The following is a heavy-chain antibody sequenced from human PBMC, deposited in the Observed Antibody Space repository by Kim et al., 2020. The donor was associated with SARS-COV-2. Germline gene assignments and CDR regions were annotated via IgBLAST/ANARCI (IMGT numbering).Heavy chain of an antibody. J-gene: IGHJ6*02. V-gene: IGHV1-69*04. CDR3: ARARSSTYYYYGMDV. Sequence: QKFQDRGTITEDKSTSTAYMELSSLRSEDTAVYYCARARSSTYYYYGMDVWGQGTTVTVSS. D-gene: IGHD3-10*01.